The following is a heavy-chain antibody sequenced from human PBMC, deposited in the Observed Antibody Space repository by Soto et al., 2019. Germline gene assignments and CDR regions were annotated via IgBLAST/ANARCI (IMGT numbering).Heavy chain of an antibody. CDR1: GDSVSSNNYY. D-gene: IGHD3-22*01. J-gene: IGHJ4*02. CDR2: IHYSGDS. V-gene: IGHV4-31*03. Sequence: SETLSLTCTAIGDSVSSNNYYWSWIRQRPGKGLEWIGYIHYSGDSYDNPSLTSRITMSMDVSKNQFSLNLRSVTAADTAIYYCARDVNDSSGSQGFDYWGQGNLVT. CDR3: ARDVNDSSGSQGFDY.